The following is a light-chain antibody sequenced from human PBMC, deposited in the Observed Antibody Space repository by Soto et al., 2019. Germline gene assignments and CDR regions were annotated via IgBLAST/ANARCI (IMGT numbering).Light chain of an antibody. Sequence: ETVLTQSPGTLSLSPGESATLSCRASQSVNNDYLAWYQQRPGLAPRLLIFGASGRATGIPDRFSGSGSGTDFTLTISRLEPEDFAIYYCQQYGTSPLTFGGGTKVDIK. CDR1: QSVNNDY. CDR3: QQYGTSPLT. CDR2: GAS. V-gene: IGKV3-20*01. J-gene: IGKJ4*01.